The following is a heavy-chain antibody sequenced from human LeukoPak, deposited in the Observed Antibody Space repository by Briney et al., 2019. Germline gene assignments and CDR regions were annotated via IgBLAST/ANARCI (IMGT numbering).Heavy chain of an antibody. J-gene: IGHJ4*02. V-gene: IGHV1-2*06. CDR1: GGTFSSYA. CDR3: ARELEVGLDY. CDR2: INPNSGGT. Sequence: ASVKVSCKASGGTFSSYAISWVRQAPGQGLEWMGRINPNSGGTNYAQKFQGRVTMTRDTSISTAYMELSRLRSDDTAVYYCARELEVGLDYWGQGTLVTVSS.